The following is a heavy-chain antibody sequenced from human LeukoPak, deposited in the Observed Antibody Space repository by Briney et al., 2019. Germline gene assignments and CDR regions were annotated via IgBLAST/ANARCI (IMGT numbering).Heavy chain of an antibody. Sequence: PSETLSLTCTVSGGSISSYYWSWIRQPPGKGLEWIGYIYYSGSANYNPSLQSRVTISVDTTKNQFSLKLTSVTAADTAVYHCARASAVVWFGELLYYFDYWGQGTLVTVSS. D-gene: IGHD3-10*01. CDR3: ARASAVVWFGELLYYFDY. CDR2: IYYSGSA. V-gene: IGHV4-59*01. CDR1: GGSISSYY. J-gene: IGHJ4*02.